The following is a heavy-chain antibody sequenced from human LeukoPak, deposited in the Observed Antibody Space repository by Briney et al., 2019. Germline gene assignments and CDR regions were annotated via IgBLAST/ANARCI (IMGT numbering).Heavy chain of an antibody. Sequence: GGSLRLSCAASGFTLSDNYMSWVRQAPGKGLEWVATVYSGGLTYYADPVKGRFTISRDNSKNTLYLQMSSLRAEDTAVYYCVRDRWPGLGDFWGQGTMVTVSS. CDR2: VYSGGLT. V-gene: IGHV3-66*01. D-gene: IGHD7-27*01. CDR3: VRDRWPGLGDF. J-gene: IGHJ4*03. CDR1: GFTLSDNY.